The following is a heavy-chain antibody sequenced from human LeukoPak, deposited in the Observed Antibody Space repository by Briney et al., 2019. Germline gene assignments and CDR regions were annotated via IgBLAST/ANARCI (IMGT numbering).Heavy chain of an antibody. CDR1: GFTFSSYS. CDR3: ARGLLGYSNNWYPMGWFDP. D-gene: IGHD6-13*01. J-gene: IGHJ5*02. CDR2: ISSSSSYM. Sequence: PGGSLRLSCAASGFTFSSYSMNWVRQAPGKGLEWVSSISSSSSYMYYEDSVKGRFTISRDNAKNSLYLQMNSLRAEDTAVYYCARGLLGYSNNWYPMGWFDPWGQGTLVTVSS. V-gene: IGHV3-21*01.